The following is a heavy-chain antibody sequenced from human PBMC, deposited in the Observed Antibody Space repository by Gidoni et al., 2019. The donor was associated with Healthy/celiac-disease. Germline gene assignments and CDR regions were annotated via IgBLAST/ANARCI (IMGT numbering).Heavy chain of an antibody. CDR1: GYTFTSYD. J-gene: IGHJ4*02. CDR3: ARGNHCTNGVCYRGGIDY. V-gene: IGHV1-8*01. Sequence: QVQLVQSGAEVKKPGASVKVSCKASGYTFTSYDNNWVRQATGQGLEWMGWMNPNSGNTGYAQKFQGRVTMTRNTSISTAYMELSSLRSEDTAVYYCARGNHCTNGVCYRGGIDYWGQGTLVTVSS. D-gene: IGHD2-8*01. CDR2: MNPNSGNT.